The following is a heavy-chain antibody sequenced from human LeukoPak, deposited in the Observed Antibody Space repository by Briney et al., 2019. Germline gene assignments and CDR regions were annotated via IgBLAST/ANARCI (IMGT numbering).Heavy chain of an antibody. CDR3: ASDGLYSSSWYHLYYYYMDV. CDR2: INPSGGST. D-gene: IGHD6-13*01. Sequence: ASVKVSCKASGYTFTSYYMHWVRQAPGQGLEWMGIINPSGGSTSYAQKFQGRVTMTRDMSTSTVYMELSSLRSEDTAVYYCASDGLYSSSWYHLYYYYMDVWGKGTTVTVSS. CDR1: GYTFTSYY. J-gene: IGHJ6*03. V-gene: IGHV1-46*01.